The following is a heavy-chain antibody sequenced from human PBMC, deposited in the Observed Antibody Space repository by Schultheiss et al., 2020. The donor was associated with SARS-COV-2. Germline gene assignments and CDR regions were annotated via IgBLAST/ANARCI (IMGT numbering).Heavy chain of an antibody. V-gene: IGHV4-59*12. CDR3: ARLITMVRGELSGYYYMDV. J-gene: IGHJ6*03. CDR2: IYYSGST. D-gene: IGHD3-10*01. CDR1: GGSISSYY. Sequence: SETLSLTCTVSGGSISSYYWSWIRQPPGKGLEWIGYIYYSGSTYYNPSLKSRVTISVDTSKNQFSLQLNSVTPEDTAVYYCARLITMVRGELSGYYYMDVWGKGTTVTVSS.